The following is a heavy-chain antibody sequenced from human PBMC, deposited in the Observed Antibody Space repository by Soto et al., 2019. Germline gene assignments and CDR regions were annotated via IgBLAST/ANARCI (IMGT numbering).Heavy chain of an antibody. D-gene: IGHD3-3*02. CDR1: GYSFASYA. J-gene: IGHJ6*02. CDR2: ISAYNGNT. Sequence: GASVKVSCKASGYSFASYAVHWVRQAPGQGLEWMGWISAYNGNTNYAQKLQGRVTMTTDTSTSTAYMELRSLRSDDTAVYYFARDSAPFLEWLLNPTGGMDVWGQGTTVTVSS. CDR3: ARDSAPFLEWLLNPTGGMDV. V-gene: IGHV1-18*01.